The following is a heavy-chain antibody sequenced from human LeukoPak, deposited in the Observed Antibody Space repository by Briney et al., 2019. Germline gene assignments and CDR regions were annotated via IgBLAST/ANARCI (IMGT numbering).Heavy chain of an antibody. Sequence: SETLSLTCAVSGYSISSGYYWGWIRQPPGKGLEWIGSIYHSGSTYYNPSLKSRVTMSVDTSKNQFSLKLSSVTAADTAVYYCARANRIVGATVFDYWGQGTLVTVSS. CDR1: GYSISSGYY. D-gene: IGHD1-26*01. CDR3: ARANRIVGATVFDY. CDR2: IYHSGST. J-gene: IGHJ4*02. V-gene: IGHV4-38-2*01.